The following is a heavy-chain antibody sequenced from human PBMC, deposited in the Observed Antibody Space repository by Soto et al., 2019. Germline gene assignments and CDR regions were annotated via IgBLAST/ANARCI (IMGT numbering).Heavy chain of an antibody. J-gene: IGHJ4*02. V-gene: IGHV3-72*01. CDR3: ARDTHTARDL. Sequence: EVQVVESGGGLVQPGGSPRLSCAASGFTFSDQSMDWVRQAPGTGLEWVGRSRNRGESHVADYAASVKGRFTMSRDESENSLHRQMNRRKTDDTDVYYCARDTHTARDLWGQGTLVTVSS. CDR1: GFTFSDQS. CDR2: SRNRGESHVA. D-gene: IGHD2-2*02.